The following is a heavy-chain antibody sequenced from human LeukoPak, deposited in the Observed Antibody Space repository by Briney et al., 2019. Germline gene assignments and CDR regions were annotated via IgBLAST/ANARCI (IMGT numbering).Heavy chain of an antibody. CDR3: ARDRGITMVRGVGEFDY. Sequence: GASVKVSCKSSGGTFSIYAISWVRQAPGQGLEWMGGIIPIFGTANYAQKFQGRVTITADKSTSTAYMELSSLRSEDTAVYYCARDRGITMVRGVGEFDYWGQGTLVTVSS. CDR2: IIPIFGTA. D-gene: IGHD3-10*01. V-gene: IGHV1-69*06. CDR1: GGTFSIYA. J-gene: IGHJ4*02.